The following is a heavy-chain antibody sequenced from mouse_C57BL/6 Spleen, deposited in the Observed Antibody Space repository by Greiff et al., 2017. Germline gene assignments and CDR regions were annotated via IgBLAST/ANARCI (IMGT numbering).Heavy chain of an antibody. D-gene: IGHD2-3*01. Sequence: QVQLQQPGAELVRPGSSVKLSCKASGYTFTSYWMPWVKQRPIQGLAWLGNIDPSDSATNYNQKFKDQATLTVDKSSSTAYMQLSSLTSEDTAVYYCARDDGCSRDYWGQGTTLTVSS. V-gene: IGHV1-52*01. J-gene: IGHJ2*01. CDR2: IDPSDSAT. CDR1: GYTFTSYW. CDR3: ARDDGCSRDY.